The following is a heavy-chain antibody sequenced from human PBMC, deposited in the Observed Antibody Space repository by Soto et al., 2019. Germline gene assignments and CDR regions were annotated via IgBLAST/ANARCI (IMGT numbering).Heavy chain of an antibody. CDR1: GGSISSYY. CDR2: IYYSGST. CDR3: ARERGGSSWYLDY. Sequence: PSETLSLTCTVSGGSISSYYWSWIRQPPGKGLEWIGYIYYSGSTNYNPSLKSRVTISVDTSKNQFSLKLSSVTAADTAVYYCARERGGSSWYLDYWGQGTLVTVSS. D-gene: IGHD6-13*01. V-gene: IGHV4-59*01. J-gene: IGHJ4*02.